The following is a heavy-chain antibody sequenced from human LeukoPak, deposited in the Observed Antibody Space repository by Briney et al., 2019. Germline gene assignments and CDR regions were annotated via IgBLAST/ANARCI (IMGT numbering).Heavy chain of an antibody. CDR2: INHSGST. CDR1: GGSFSGYY. V-gene: IGHV4-34*01. CDR3: ARVKEGYDI. J-gene: IGHJ4*02. D-gene: IGHD3-9*01. Sequence: SETLSLTCAVYGGSFSGYYWSWIRQPPGKGLEWIGEINHSGSTNYNPSLKSRVTISVDTSKNQFSLKLSSVTAADTAVYCCARVKEGYDIWGQGTLVTVSS.